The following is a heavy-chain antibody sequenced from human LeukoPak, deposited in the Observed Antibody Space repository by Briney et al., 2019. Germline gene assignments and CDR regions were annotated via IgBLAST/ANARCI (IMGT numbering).Heavy chain of an antibody. J-gene: IGHJ5*02. V-gene: IGHV3-30*03. CDR1: GFTFSSYG. Sequence: GGSLRLSCAASGFTFSSYGMHWVRQAPGKGLEWVAVISYDGSNKYYADSVKGRFTISRDNSKNTLYLQMNSLRAEDTAVYYCARDMIAVAKPKNWFDPWGQGTLVTVSS. D-gene: IGHD3-22*01. CDR2: ISYDGSNK. CDR3: ARDMIAVAKPKNWFDP.